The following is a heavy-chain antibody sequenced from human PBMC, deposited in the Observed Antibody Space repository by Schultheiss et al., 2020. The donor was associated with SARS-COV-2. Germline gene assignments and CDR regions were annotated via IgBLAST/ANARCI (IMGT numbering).Heavy chain of an antibody. D-gene: IGHD4-17*01. Sequence: SVKVSCKASGGTFSSYAISWVRQAPGQGLEWMGWINPNSGGTNYAQKFQGRVTITADESTSTAYMELSSLRSEDTAVYSCTRVYGERWYFDLWGRGTLVTVSS. CDR2: INPNSGGT. CDR1: GGTFSSYA. CDR3: TRVYGERWYFDL. J-gene: IGHJ2*01. V-gene: IGHV1-69*13.